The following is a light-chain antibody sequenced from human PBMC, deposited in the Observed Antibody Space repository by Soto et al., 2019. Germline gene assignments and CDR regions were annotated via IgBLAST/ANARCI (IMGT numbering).Light chain of an antibody. J-gene: IGKJ1*01. Sequence: ILMTQSPATLSVSPGERATLSCRASQSVSNNLAWYQQKPGQAPRLLIYDASTRATGIPARFSGSGSGTESPLTISGLQSEDFAVYYCQQYNNWPPWTFGQGTKVEIK. V-gene: IGKV3-15*01. CDR3: QQYNNWPPWT. CDR2: DAS. CDR1: QSVSNN.